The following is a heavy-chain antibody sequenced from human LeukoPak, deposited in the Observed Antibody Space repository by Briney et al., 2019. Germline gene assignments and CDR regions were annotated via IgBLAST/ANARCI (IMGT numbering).Heavy chain of an antibody. CDR2: ISYDGSNK. Sequence: GGSLRLPCAASGFTFSSYAMHWVRQAPGKGLEWVAVISYDGSNKYYADSVKGRFTISRDNSKNTLYLQMNSLRAEDTAVYYCARDPGYCSSTSCPHLNFDYWGQGTLVTVSS. V-gene: IGHV3-30*04. D-gene: IGHD2-2*01. CDR3: ARDPGYCSSTSCPHLNFDY. J-gene: IGHJ4*02. CDR1: GFTFSSYA.